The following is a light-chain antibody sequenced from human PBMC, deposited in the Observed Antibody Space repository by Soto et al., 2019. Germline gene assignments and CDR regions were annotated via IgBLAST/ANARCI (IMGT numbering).Light chain of an antibody. CDR3: ISYAGTAYVA. V-gene: IGLV2-8*01. Sequence: SVLTQPPSASGSPGQSVTISCTGTSSDVGAHNYVSWYQQHPGKAPKLMIYEVNKRPSGVPDRFSGSKSGNTASLTVSGLHADDEADYYCISYAGTAYVAIGGGTQLTVL. CDR1: SSDVGAHNY. CDR2: EVN. J-gene: IGLJ2*01.